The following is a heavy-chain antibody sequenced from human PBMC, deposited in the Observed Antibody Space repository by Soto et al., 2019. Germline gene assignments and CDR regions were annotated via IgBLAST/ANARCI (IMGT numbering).Heavy chain of an antibody. D-gene: IGHD3-3*01. CDR3: ARDWTLYDFPDAFDI. Sequence: KTSETLSLTCTVSGGSISSGDYYWSWIRQPPGKGLEWIGYIYYSGSTYYNPSLKSRVTISVDTSKNQFSLELSSVTAADTAVYYCARDWTLYDFPDAFDIWGQGTMVTVS. V-gene: IGHV4-30-4*01. J-gene: IGHJ3*02. CDR2: IYYSGST. CDR1: GGSISSGDYY.